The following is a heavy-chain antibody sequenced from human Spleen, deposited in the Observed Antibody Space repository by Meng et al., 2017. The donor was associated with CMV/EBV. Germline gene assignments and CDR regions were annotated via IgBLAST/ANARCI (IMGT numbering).Heavy chain of an antibody. CDR2: ISSSSSYI. CDR1: GFTFSSYS. Sequence: GGSLRLSCAASGFTFSSYSMNWVRQAPGKGLEWVSSISSSSSYIYYADSVKGRFTISRDNSKNTLYLQMNSLRAEYTAVYYCARGAGPYNSSSNYDYWGQGTLVTVSS. D-gene: IGHD6-6*01. J-gene: IGHJ4*02. V-gene: IGHV3-21*04. CDR3: ARGAGPYNSSSNYDY.